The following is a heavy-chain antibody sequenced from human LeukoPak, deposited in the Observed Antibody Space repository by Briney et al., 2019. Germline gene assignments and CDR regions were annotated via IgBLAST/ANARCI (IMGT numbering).Heavy chain of an antibody. D-gene: IGHD6-19*01. V-gene: IGHV3-30-3*01. Sequence: GGSLRLSCAASGFTFSNYPMHWVRQAPGKGLEWVAVISYDGSNEYYADSVKGRFTISRDNSKNTLYLQMNSLGAEDTAVYYCARDRVEIVVAGTVGCWGQGTLVTVSS. CDR3: ARDRVEIVVAGTVGC. CDR2: ISYDGSNE. CDR1: GFTFSNYP. J-gene: IGHJ4*02.